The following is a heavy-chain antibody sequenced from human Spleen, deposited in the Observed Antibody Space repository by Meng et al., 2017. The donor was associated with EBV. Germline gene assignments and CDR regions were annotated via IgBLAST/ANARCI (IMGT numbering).Heavy chain of an antibody. D-gene: IGHD4-17*01. V-gene: IGHV3-11*01. CDR2: ISSSGGSI. CDR3: VREADGQFYFDY. J-gene: IGHJ4*02. Sequence: QVQLVESGGGLGRPGGSLRRSCAGSGFTCRDYYMIWIRQAPGKGLEFISYISSSGGSIDYADSVKGRFTISRDNAKNSLYLQMNSLRVEDTAFYYCVREADGQFYFDYWGQGTLVTVAS. CDR1: GFTCRDYY.